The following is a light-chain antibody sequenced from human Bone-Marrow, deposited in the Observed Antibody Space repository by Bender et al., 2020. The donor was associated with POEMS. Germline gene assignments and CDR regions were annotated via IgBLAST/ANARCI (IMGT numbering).Light chain of an antibody. CDR2: ANI. CDR3: ATWDDSLCGDVV. J-gene: IGLJ2*01. V-gene: IGLV1-40*01. Sequence: QSVLTQPPSVSGAPGQRVTISCTGSNTNIGIGFDVNWYQVLPGTAPRLLIYANITRPSVVHDRYSGSKSGTSASLTIHAVQSDDGAAYYCATWDDSLCGDVVFGGGAKLTVL. CDR1: NTNIGIGFD.